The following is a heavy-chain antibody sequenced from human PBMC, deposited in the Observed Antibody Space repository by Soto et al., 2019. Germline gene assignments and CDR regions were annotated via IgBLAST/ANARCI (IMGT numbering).Heavy chain of an antibody. CDR1: GVTVSSNY. V-gene: IGHV3-53*01. J-gene: IGHJ3*02. D-gene: IGHD5-18*01. CDR2: LYSGGST. Sequence: EVQLVESGGGLIQPGGSLRLSCAASGVTVSSNYMNWVRQAPGKGLEWVSVLYSGGSTYYADSVKGRFTISRDNSKNTLYLQMNSLRAEDTAVYYCARDSRVLSAFDIWGQGTMVTVSS. CDR3: ARDSRVLSAFDI.